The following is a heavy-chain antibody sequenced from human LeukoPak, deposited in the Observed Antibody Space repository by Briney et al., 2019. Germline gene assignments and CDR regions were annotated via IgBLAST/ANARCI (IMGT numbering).Heavy chain of an antibody. CDR3: ARGKSRDSYSPKYYYYYYGMDV. CDR1: GGSFSGYY. D-gene: IGHD5-18*01. CDR2: INHSGST. J-gene: IGHJ6*04. V-gene: IGHV4-34*01. Sequence: SETLSLTCAVYGGSFSGYYWSWIRQPPGKGLEWIGEINHSGSTNYNPSLKSRVTISVDTSKNQFSLKLSSVTAADTAVYYCARGKSRDSYSPKYYYYYYGMDVWGKGTTVTVSS.